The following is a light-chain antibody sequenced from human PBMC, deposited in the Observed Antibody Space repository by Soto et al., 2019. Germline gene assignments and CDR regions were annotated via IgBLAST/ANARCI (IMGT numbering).Light chain of an antibody. CDR1: QGISSA. Sequence: AIQLTQSPSSLSASVGDRVTITCRASQGISSALAWYQQKPGKAPKLLIYDASSLESGVPSRFSGRGPGTGFTLTISTLQPEAFVTDDCQQFNNYPLSFGPGTKVD. J-gene: IGKJ3*01. V-gene: IGKV1D-13*01. CDR3: QQFNNYPLS. CDR2: DAS.